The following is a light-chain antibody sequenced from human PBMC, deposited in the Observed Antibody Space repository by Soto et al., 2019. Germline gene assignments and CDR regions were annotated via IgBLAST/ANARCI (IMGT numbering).Light chain of an antibody. J-gene: IGKJ2*01. CDR1: QSVSSSY. CDR2: GAS. CDR3: QQDYNLPPYT. Sequence: PGERVTLSCRASQSVSSSYLSWYQQKPGQAPRLLIYGASTRATSLPARFSGSGSGTDFTLTISSLQPEDFAVYYCQQDYNLPPYTFGHGTNLEIK. V-gene: IGKV3D-7*01.